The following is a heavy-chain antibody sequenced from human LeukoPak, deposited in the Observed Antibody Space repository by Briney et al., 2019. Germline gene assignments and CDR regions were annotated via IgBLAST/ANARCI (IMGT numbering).Heavy chain of an antibody. CDR2: INPNINGT. Sequence: APVKVSCKASGYTFTGYYIHWVRQAPGQGLEWMGWINPNINGTNYAQKFQGRVTMTGDRSISTAYMELSRLRSDDTAVYYCAREYSGDPESPENWFDPWGQGTLVTVSS. CDR1: GYTFTGYY. CDR3: AREYSGDPESPENWFDP. D-gene: IGHD1-26*01. J-gene: IGHJ5*02. V-gene: IGHV1-2*02.